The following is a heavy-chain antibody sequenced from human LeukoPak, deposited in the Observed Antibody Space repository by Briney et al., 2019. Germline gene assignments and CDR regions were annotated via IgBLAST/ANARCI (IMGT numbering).Heavy chain of an antibody. CDR1: GGSISSTTFY. CDR2: IYYSGST. D-gene: IGHD5-12*01. Sequence: SETMSLTCTVSGGSISSTTFYWGWIRQPPGKGLEWIGCIYYSGSTYYNPSLKSRVTISVDTSKNQFSLTLSSVTAADTAVYYCAREQVAHYFDYWGQGTLVTVSS. J-gene: IGHJ4*02. V-gene: IGHV4-39*02. CDR3: AREQVAHYFDY.